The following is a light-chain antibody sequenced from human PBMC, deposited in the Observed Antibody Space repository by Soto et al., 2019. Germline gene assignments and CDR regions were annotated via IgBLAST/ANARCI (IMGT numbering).Light chain of an antibody. CDR3: SSYTSSSSL. V-gene: IGLV2-14*01. CDR1: SSDVGGYNY. J-gene: IGLJ1*01. Sequence: QSVLTQPPSASGSFGQSVTISCTGTSSDVGGYNYVSWYQQHPGKAPKLMIYDVSNRPSGVSDRFSGSKSGNTASLTLSGLQAEDEADYYCSSYTSSSSLFGTGTNVTVL. CDR2: DVS.